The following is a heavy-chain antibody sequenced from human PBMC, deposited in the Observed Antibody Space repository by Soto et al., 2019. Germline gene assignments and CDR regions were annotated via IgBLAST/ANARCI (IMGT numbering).Heavy chain of an antibody. CDR1: GYTFTSYG. CDR2: ISAYNGNT. D-gene: IGHD2-15*01. CDR3: ARGTHAYCSGGSCYSDY. V-gene: IGHV1-18*01. J-gene: IGHJ4*02. Sequence: GASVKVSCKASGYTFTSYGISWVRRAPGQGFEWMGWISAYNGNTNYAQKLQGRVTMTTDTSTSTAYMELRSLRSDDTAVYYCARGTHAYCSGGSCYSDYWGQGTLVTVSS.